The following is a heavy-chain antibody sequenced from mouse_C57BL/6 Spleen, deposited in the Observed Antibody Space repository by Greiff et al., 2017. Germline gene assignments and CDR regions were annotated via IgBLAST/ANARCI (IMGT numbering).Heavy chain of an antibody. CDR3: ARSGYDYDGYYFDY. V-gene: IGHV1-55*01. CDR1: GYTFTSYW. D-gene: IGHD2-4*01. J-gene: IGHJ2*01. CDR2: IYPGSGST. Sequence: VQLQQPGAELVKPGASVKMSCKASGYTFTSYWITWVKQRPGQGLEWIGDIYPGSGSTNYNEKFKSKATLTVDTSSSTAYMQLSSLTSEDSAVYYCARSGYDYDGYYFDYWGQGTTLTVSS.